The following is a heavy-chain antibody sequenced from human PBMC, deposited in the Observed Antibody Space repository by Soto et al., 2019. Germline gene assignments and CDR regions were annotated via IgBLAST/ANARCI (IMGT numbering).Heavy chain of an antibody. Sequence: SETLSLTCAVSSGSISSSNWWSWVRQPPGKGLEWIGEIYHSGSTNYNPSLKSRVTISVDTSKNQFSLKLSSVTAADTAVYYCARAGRVYSGSYVLDYWGQGTLVTVSS. CDR1: SGSISSSNW. CDR2: IYHSGST. V-gene: IGHV4-4*02. CDR3: ARAGRVYSGSYVLDY. J-gene: IGHJ4*02. D-gene: IGHD1-26*01.